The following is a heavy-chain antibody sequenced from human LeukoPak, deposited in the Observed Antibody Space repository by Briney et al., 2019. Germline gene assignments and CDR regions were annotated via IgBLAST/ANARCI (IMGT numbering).Heavy chain of an antibody. CDR1: AFTFSSYA. Sequence: GGSLRLSCAASAFTFSSYAMNWVRQAPGKGLQWVSTISGSGGGTWYAGSVKGRFTISRDNPKNTLFLQMNSLRAEDTAVYYCAKDSAIVPAAPYGMDVWGQGTTVTVSS. CDR2: ISGSGGGT. CDR3: AKDSAIVPAAPYGMDV. V-gene: IGHV3-23*01. J-gene: IGHJ6*02. D-gene: IGHD2-2*01.